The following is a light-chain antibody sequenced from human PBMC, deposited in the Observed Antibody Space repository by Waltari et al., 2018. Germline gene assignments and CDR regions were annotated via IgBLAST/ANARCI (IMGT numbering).Light chain of an antibody. CDR3: QVWDSDTDNRV. CDR1: TIGSTS. CDR2: DDS. J-gene: IGLJ3*02. V-gene: IGLV3-21*02. Sequence: SFVLTQPPSVSVAPGQTASIFCAGKTIGSTSVHWYQQRPGQAPVLVVHDDSDRPSGIPERFSGSNSGNTATLTISGVEAGDEADYYCQVWDSDTDNRVFGGGTKVTVL.